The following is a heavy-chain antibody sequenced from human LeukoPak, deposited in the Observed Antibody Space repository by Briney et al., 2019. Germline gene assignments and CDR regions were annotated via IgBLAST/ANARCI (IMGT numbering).Heavy chain of an antibody. V-gene: IGHV4-34*01. Sequence: SETLSLTCAVYGGSFSGYYWSWIRQPPGKGLEWIGEINHSGSTNYNPSLKSRVTISVDTSKNQFSLKLSSVTAADTAAYYCARGRKQWLVQPSDYWGQGTLVTVSS. D-gene: IGHD6-19*01. CDR2: INHSGST. CDR1: GGSFSGYY. J-gene: IGHJ4*02. CDR3: ARGRKQWLVQPSDY.